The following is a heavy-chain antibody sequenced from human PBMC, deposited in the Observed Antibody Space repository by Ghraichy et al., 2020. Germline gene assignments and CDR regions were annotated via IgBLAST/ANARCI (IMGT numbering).Heavy chain of an antibody. V-gene: IGHV4-38-2*02. CDR3: ARTFTGSFPNAFDL. D-gene: IGHD1-26*01. J-gene: IGHJ3*01. CDR1: GYSINSGYY. Sequence: SETLSLTCSVSGYSINSGYYWGWTRQSPEKGLEWIGTTHHTGSTYLNPSLRSRVTITVDTTKNQVSLKLNSVTAADTAVYYCARTFTGSFPNAFDLWGQGTMVTVSS. CDR2: THHTGST.